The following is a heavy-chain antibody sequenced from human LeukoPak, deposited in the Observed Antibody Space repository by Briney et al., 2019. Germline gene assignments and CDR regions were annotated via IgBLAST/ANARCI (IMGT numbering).Heavy chain of an antibody. CDR2: VYYSGNT. CDR1: GGSVSSGSYY. J-gene: IGHJ4*02. V-gene: IGHV4-61*01. CDR3: ARDTGYCSGGSCYPNYFDY. D-gene: IGHD2-15*01. Sequence: SETLSLTCTVSGGSVSSGSYYWSWIRQPPGKGLEWIGYVYYSGNTNYNPSLKSRFPISLDTSKNQFSLKLSSLTAADTAVYYCARDTGYCSGGSCYPNYFDYWGPGTLVTVSS.